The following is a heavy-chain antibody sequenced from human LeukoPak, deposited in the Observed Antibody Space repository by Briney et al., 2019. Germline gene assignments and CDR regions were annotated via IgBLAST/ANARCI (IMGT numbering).Heavy chain of an antibody. V-gene: IGHV4-34*01. Sequence: SETLSLTCSVSGGSVRSDISHWSWIRQPPGKGLEWIGEINHSGSTNYNPSLKSRVTISVDTSKNQFSLKLSSVTAADTAVYYCARRSSSWYRGGFDPWGQGTLVTVSS. J-gene: IGHJ5*02. CDR1: GGSVRSDISH. CDR2: INHSGST. D-gene: IGHD6-13*01. CDR3: ARRSSSWYRGGFDP.